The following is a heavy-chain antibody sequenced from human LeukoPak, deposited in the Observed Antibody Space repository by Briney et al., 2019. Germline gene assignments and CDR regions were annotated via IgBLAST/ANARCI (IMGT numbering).Heavy chain of an antibody. J-gene: IGHJ6*02. V-gene: IGHV3-23*01. CDR1: GFTFSSYA. CDR3: ARDFYDFLIDYYYGMDV. CDR2: ISGSGGST. D-gene: IGHD3-3*01. Sequence: GGSLRLSCAASGFTFSSYAMSWVRQAPGKGLEWVSAISGSGGSTYYADSVKGRFTISRDNSKNTLYLQMNSLRAEDTAVYYCARDFYDFLIDYYYGMDVWGQGTTVTVSS.